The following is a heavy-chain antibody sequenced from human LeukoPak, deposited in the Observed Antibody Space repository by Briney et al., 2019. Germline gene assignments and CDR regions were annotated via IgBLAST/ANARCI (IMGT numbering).Heavy chain of an antibody. Sequence: TGGSLRLSCAASGFTFSSYSMNWVRQASGKGLERVSSISSSSSYIYYADSVKGRFTISRDNAKNSLYLQMNSLRAEDTAVYYCAVGKHYYDSSGYYQIDYWGQGTLVTVSS. CDR1: GFTFSSYS. CDR3: AVGKHYYDSSGYYQIDY. V-gene: IGHV3-21*01. D-gene: IGHD3-22*01. CDR2: ISSSSSYI. J-gene: IGHJ4*02.